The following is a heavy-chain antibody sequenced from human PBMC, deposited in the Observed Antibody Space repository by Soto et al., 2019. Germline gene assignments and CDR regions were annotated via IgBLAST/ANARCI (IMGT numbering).Heavy chain of an antibody. V-gene: IGHV6-1*01. CDR3: ACEQLVRRAYGMDV. J-gene: IGHJ6*02. CDR1: GDSVSSNSAA. D-gene: IGHD6-6*01. Sequence: PSQTLSLTCAISGDSVSSNSAAWNGIRQCPSRGLEWLGRTDYRSKWYNDYAVSVKSRITINPDTSKNQFSLQLNSVTPEDTAVYYCACEQLVRRAYGMDVWGQGTTVTVSS. CDR2: TDYRSKWYN.